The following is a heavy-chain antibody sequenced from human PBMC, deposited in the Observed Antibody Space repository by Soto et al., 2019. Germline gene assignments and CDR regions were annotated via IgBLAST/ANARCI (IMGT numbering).Heavy chain of an antibody. J-gene: IGHJ4*02. CDR1: GFTFSNAW. Sequence: EVQLVESGGDLIKPGGSLRLSCAASGFTFSNAWMTWVRQAPGKGLEWDGRIKSKTDGGTTDYAAPVKGRFTISRDDSKNTLYLQMNSLKTEDTAVYYCTTHRGYPEYWGQGTLVTVSS. D-gene: IGHD2-2*01. CDR3: TTHRGYPEY. CDR2: IKSKTDGGTT. V-gene: IGHV3-15*01.